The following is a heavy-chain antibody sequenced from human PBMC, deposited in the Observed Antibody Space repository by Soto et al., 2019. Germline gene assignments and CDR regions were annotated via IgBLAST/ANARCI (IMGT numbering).Heavy chain of an antibody. CDR2: ISPMFAET. V-gene: IGHV1-69*01. CDR3: ARGAIVAVPAALSSYHDYTNYRFDS. J-gene: IGHJ4*02. Sequence: QVQLAQSGAEMTKPGSSVKVSCRASGGSFSDFAFSWVRQAPGQGLEWMGGISPMFAETKYAQRLQDRVTITADESTNTVYLALNSLTSEDTAIYYCARGAIVAVPAALSSYHDYTNYRFDSWGQGTLVTVSS. D-gene: IGHD2-15*01. CDR1: GGSFSDFA.